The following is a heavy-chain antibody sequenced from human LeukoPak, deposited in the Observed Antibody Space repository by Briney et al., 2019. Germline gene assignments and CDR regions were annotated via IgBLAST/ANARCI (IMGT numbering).Heavy chain of an antibody. Sequence: SESLSLTCTVSGGSISSYYWSWIRQPPGKGLEWIGYIYYGGSTKYNPSLNSRATITVDTSKNQFSLKLSSVTAAVTAVYYCARRVPYDSSGFDYWGQGTLVTVSS. CDR2: IYYGGST. CDR1: GGSISSYY. D-gene: IGHD3-22*01. CDR3: ARRVPYDSSGFDY. J-gene: IGHJ4*02. V-gene: IGHV4-59*08.